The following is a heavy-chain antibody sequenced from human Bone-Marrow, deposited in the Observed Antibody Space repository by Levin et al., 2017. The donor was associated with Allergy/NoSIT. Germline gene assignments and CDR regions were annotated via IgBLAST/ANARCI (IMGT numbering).Heavy chain of an antibody. V-gene: IGHV3-23*01. CDR2: ITGSGADT. Sequence: GGSLRLSCAASGFSFSNYAMSWVRQAPGKGLEWVSTITGSGADTYHADSVKGRFTISRDNSRNTLYLQMYSLRAEDTAIYYCVYSSETHYYGMDVWGLGTTVTVSS. D-gene: IGHD6-25*01. CDR3: VYSSETHYYGMDV. J-gene: IGHJ6*02. CDR1: GFSFSNYA.